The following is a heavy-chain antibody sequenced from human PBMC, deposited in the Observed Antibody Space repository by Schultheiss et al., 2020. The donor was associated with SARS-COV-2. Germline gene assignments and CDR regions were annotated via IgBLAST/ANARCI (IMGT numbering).Heavy chain of an antibody. D-gene: IGHD3-10*01. V-gene: IGHV3-66*01. CDR3: AASPQWFGEAH. CDR2: IYSGGST. Sequence: GGSLRLSCAASGFTVSSNYMSWVRQAPGKGLEWVSVIYSGGSTYYADSVKGRFTISRDNSKNTLYLQMNSLRAEDTAVYYCAASPQWFGEAHWGQGTLVTVSS. J-gene: IGHJ4*02. CDR1: GFTVSSNY.